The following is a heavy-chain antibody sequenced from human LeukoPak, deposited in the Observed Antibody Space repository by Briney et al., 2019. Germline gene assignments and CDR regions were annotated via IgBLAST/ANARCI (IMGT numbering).Heavy chain of an antibody. CDR3: ARAPSEIGGYYPEYFRH. V-gene: IGHV3-74*01. J-gene: IGHJ1*01. CDR2: IKSDGRT. D-gene: IGHD3-22*01. CDR1: GFTFSNYW. Sequence: GGSLRLSCAAAGFTFSNYWMHWVRQAPGKGLVWVSRIKSDGRTNYADSVKGRFTISRDNAKNTVSLQMNSLSAEETAVYYCARAPSEIGGYYPEYFRHWGQGTLVTVSS.